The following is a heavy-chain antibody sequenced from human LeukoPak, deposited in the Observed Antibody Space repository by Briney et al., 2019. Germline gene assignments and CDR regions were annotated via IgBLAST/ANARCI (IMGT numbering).Heavy chain of an antibody. D-gene: IGHD2-15*01. V-gene: IGHV3-64*01. CDR2: ISSNGGST. Sequence: GSLSLSCAASGFPFSDYAMHWGRQAPGKGLEYVSRISSNGGSTYYANSVKGRLTISRDNPNNTLFLQMGSLRAEDMAVYYCAREECSGGSCYFDYWGQGTLVTVSS. CDR1: GFPFSDYA. CDR3: AREECSGGSCYFDY. J-gene: IGHJ4*02.